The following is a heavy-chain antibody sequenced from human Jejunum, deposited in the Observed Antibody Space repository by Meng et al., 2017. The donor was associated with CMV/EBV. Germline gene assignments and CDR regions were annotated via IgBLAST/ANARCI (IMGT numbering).Heavy chain of an antibody. CDR1: GASVGSGSSY. D-gene: IGHD5-12*01. J-gene: IGHJ4*02. CDR3: ARYYSGWYFDY. CDR2: IYYSGKI. V-gene: IGHV4-61*01. Sequence: VSGASVGSGSSYWSWIRQPPGKGLEWIGYIYYSGKINYNPSLKSRVTISVDTSKNQFSLKLSSVTAADTAVYFCARYYSGWYFDYWGQGTRVTVSS.